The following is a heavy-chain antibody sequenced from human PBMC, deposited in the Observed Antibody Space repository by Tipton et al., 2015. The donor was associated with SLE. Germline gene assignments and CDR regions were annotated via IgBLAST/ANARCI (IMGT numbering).Heavy chain of an antibody. CDR2: ITSSSGHI. CDR1: GFNFRAYM. V-gene: IGHV3-21*03. D-gene: IGHD3-3*01. CDR3: ARRFLEWLLPDAFDI. Sequence: SLRLSCVASGFNFRAYMMTWFRQAPGKGLEWVSSITSSSGHIFYADSVKGRFTISRDNDKNSLYLDMDSLRAEDTAVYYCARRFLEWLLPDAFDIWGQGTMVTVSS. J-gene: IGHJ3*02.